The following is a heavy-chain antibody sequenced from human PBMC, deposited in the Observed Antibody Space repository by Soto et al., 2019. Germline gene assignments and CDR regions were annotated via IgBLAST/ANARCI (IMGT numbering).Heavy chain of an antibody. D-gene: IGHD3-10*01. CDR3: ARDHKVVRRLTKSGMDV. CDR2: IIPIFGTA. J-gene: IGHJ6*02. Sequence: SVKVSCKASGGTFSSYAISWVLQAPGQGLEWMGGIIPIFGTANYAQKFQGRVTITADESTSTAYMELSSLRSEDTAVYYCARDHKVVRRLTKSGMDVWGQGTTVTVSS. CDR1: GGTFSSYA. V-gene: IGHV1-69*13.